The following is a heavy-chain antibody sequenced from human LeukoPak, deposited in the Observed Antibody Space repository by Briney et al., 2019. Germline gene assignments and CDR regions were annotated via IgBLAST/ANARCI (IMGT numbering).Heavy chain of an antibody. J-gene: IGHJ4*02. CDR1: GGSISSYY. CDR3: ARAEVLPDYYAISGGFDY. V-gene: IGHV4-4*07. D-gene: IGHD3-10*01. Sequence: NPSETLSLTCTVSGGSISSYYWSWIRQPAGKGLEWIGRIYTSGSTNYNPSLKSRVTMSVDTSKNQFSLKLSSVTAADTAVYYCARAEVLPDYYAISGGFDYWGQGTLVTVSS. CDR2: IYTSGST.